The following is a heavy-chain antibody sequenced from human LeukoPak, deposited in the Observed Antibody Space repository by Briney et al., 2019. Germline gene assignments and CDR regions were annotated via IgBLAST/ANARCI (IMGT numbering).Heavy chain of an antibody. CDR2: ISGSGGST. Sequence: GGSLRLSCAASGFTFSSYAMSWVRQAPGKGLEWVSAISGSGGSTYYADSVKGRFTFSRDNSKNTLYLQMNSLRAEDTAVYYCAKDSGYSSGWTRYYYYGMDVWGQGTTVTVSS. CDR3: AKDSGYSSGWTRYYYYGMDV. V-gene: IGHV3-23*01. CDR1: GFTFSSYA. J-gene: IGHJ6*02. D-gene: IGHD6-19*01.